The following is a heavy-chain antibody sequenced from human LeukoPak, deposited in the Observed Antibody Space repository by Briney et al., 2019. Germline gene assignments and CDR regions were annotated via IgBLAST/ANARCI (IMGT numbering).Heavy chain of an antibody. V-gene: IGHV1-2*02. CDR1: GYTFTGYY. J-gene: IGHJ5*02. CDR3: ARDPIKITISSSGSLLRGFDP. CDR2: INPNSGGT. Sequence: VKVSCKASGYTFTGYYMHWVRQAPGQGLEWMGWINPNSGGTNYAQKFQGRVTITADKSTSTAYMELSSLRSEDTAVYYCARDPIKITISSSGSLLRGFDPWGQGTLVTVSS. D-gene: IGHD3-3*01.